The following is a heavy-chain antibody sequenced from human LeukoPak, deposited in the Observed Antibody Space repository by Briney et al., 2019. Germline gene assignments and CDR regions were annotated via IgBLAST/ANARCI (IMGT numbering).Heavy chain of an antibody. CDR2: IYYVGNT. J-gene: IGHJ3*02. Sequence: PSETLSLTCTVSSGSISSSNYFWGWIRQPPGKGLEWIGIIYYVGNTYYNPSLKSRVTISVDTSKNQFSLKLSSVTAADTAVYYCARTRDYYSPAFDIWGQGTVVTSLQ. V-gene: IGHV4-39*07. CDR1: SGSISSSNYF. D-gene: IGHD3-3*01. CDR3: ARTRDYYSPAFDI.